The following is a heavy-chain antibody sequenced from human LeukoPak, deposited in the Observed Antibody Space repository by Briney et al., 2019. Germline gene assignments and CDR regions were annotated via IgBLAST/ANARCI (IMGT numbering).Heavy chain of an antibody. CDR3: ARLDYNFGTN. V-gene: IGHV4-39*01. Sequence: SETLSLTCTVSGDSTSSSTYYWGWIRQPPGKGLEWIGNIYYSGSTYYNPSLKSRVTISIDTSKNQFSLKLTSVTAADTAFYYCARLDYNFGTNWGQGALVTVSP. CDR2: IYYSGST. J-gene: IGHJ4*02. D-gene: IGHD1-1*01. CDR1: GDSTSSSTYY.